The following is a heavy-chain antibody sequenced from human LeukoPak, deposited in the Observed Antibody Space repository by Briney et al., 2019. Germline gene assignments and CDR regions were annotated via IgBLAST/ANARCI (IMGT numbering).Heavy chain of an antibody. CDR3: ARGRKDYYGSGSYSPDY. CDR1: GYTFTSYD. V-gene: IGHV1-8*01. D-gene: IGHD3-10*01. J-gene: IGHJ4*02. Sequence: ASVKVSCKASGYTFTSYDINWVRQATGQGLEWMGWMNPNSGNTGYAQKFQGRVTMTRNTSISTAYMELSSLRSEDTAVYYCARGRKDYYGSGSYSPDYWGQGTLVTVSS. CDR2: MNPNSGNT.